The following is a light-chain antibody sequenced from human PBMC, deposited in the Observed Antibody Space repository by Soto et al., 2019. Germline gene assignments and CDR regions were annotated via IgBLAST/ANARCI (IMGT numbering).Light chain of an antibody. Sequence: ETVLTQSLGTLSLSPGERATLSCRASQSISSGYLAWYQQRPGQAPRLLISGASNRATGIPDTFSGSGSGTDFTLTISRLEPEDFALYYCQQYGGSSLVTFGGGTKVEIK. V-gene: IGKV3-20*01. J-gene: IGKJ4*01. CDR2: GAS. CDR1: QSISSGY. CDR3: QQYGGSSLVT.